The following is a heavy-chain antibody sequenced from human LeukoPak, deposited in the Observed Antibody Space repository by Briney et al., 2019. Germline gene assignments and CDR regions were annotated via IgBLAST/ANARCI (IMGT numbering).Heavy chain of an antibody. J-gene: IGHJ4*02. V-gene: IGHV3-30-3*01. D-gene: IGHD3-22*01. CDR2: ISYDGSNK. CDR1: GFTFSSYA. Sequence: GGSLRLSCAASGFTFSSYAMHWVRQAPGKGLEWVAVISYDGSNKYYADSVKGRFTISRDNSKNSLYLQMNSLRTEDTALYYCAKDSNYYDSSGYYNYWGQGTLVTVSS. CDR3: AKDSNYYDSSGYYNY.